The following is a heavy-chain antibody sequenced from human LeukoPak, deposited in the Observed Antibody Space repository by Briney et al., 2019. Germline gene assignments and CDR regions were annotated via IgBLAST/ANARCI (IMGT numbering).Heavy chain of an antibody. D-gene: IGHD2-15*01. J-gene: IGHJ3*02. CDR1: GYSFRSFR. CDR2: IYPGDSET. V-gene: IGHV5-51*01. Sequence: GESLKISCKWSGYSFRSFRIGWVRQMPGKGLDWMGIIYPGDSETIYSPSFQGRVTISADESISTAYLQWSSLTASDTAIYYCARGGTLDIWGHGTVVTVSS. CDR3: ARGGTLDI.